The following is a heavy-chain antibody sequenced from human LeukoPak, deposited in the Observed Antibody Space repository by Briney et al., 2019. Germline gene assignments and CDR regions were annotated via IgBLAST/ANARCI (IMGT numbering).Heavy chain of an antibody. CDR2: INHSGST. CDR1: GGSFSGYY. CDR3: ARGKYSSSWYRALRYYYYMDV. J-gene: IGHJ6*03. D-gene: IGHD6-13*01. Sequence: SETLSLTCAVYGGSFSGYYWSWIRQPPGKGLEWIGEINHSGSTNYNPSLKSRVTISVDTSKNQFSLKLSSVTAADTAVYYRARGKYSSSWYRALRYYYYMDVWGKGTTVTVSS. V-gene: IGHV4-34*01.